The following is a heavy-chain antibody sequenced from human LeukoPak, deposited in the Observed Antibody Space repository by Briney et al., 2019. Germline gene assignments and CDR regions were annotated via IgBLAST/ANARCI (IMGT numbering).Heavy chain of an antibody. CDR1: GYTFTSYG. J-gene: IGHJ5*02. V-gene: IGHV1-18*01. CDR3: ARVADYDILVRYWFDP. D-gene: IGHD3-9*01. Sequence: ASVKVSCKASGYTFTSYGISWVRQAPGQGLEWMGWISAYNGNTNYAQKLQGRVTMTTDTSTSTAYMEPRSLRSDDTAVYYCARVADYDILVRYWFDPWGQGTLVTVSS. CDR2: ISAYNGNT.